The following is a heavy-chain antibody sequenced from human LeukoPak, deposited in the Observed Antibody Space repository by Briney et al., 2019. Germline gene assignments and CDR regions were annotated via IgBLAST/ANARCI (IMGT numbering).Heavy chain of an antibody. CDR1: GGSFSGYY. J-gene: IGHJ4*02. Sequence: PSETLSLTCAVYGGSFSGYYWSWIRQPPGKGLEWIGEINHSGSTNYNPSLKSRVTISVDTSKNQFSLKLSSVTAADTAVYYCARRRYSSSWPKSIDCWGQGTLVTVSS. CDR3: ARRRYSSSWPKSIDC. V-gene: IGHV4-34*01. D-gene: IGHD6-13*01. CDR2: INHSGST.